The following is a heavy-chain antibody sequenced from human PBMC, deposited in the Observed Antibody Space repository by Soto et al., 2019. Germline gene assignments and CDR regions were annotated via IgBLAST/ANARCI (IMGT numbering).Heavy chain of an antibody. CDR3: AREDDRGGHAGTFHR. CDR2: IPSRAGDIK. D-gene: IGHD2-15*01. V-gene: IGHV3-30-3*01. J-gene: IGHJ1*01. Sequence: QVQLVESGGGVVQPGRSLRLSCAASGFTFSNYVIHWVRQAPGKGLEWVALIPSRAGDIKQYADSVKGRFTISRDNSKNTLSLQMDSLRAEDTAVYYCAREDDRGGHAGTFHRWGQGTQVTVSS. CDR1: GFTFSNYV.